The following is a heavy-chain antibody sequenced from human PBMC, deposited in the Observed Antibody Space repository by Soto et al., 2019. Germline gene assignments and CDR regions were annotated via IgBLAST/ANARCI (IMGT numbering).Heavy chain of an antibody. CDR2: INHSGST. D-gene: IGHD6-13*01. CDR1: GGSFSGYY. V-gene: IGHV4-34*01. J-gene: IGHJ6*02. Sequence: PSETLSLTCAVYGGSFSGYYWSWLRQPPGKGLEWIGEINHSGSTNYNPSLKSRVTISVDTSKNQFSLKLSSVTAADTAVYYCARGLRPRIAAAGNGMDVWGQGTTVTVSS. CDR3: ARGLRPRIAAAGNGMDV.